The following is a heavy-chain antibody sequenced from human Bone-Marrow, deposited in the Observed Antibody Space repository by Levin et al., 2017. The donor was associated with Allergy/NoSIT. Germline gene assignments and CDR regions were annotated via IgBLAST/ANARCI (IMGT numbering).Heavy chain of an antibody. Sequence: SETLSLTCSVSGGYISSYYWSWIRQPPGKGLEWIAYSYHSGSTNYNPSLKSRVTISVDRSKKQFSLKLNSVTAADTAVYYCAGGVGTTHFQHWGQGTLVTVSS. J-gene: IGHJ1*01. D-gene: IGHD3-16*01. CDR1: GGYISSYY. CDR3: AGGVGTTHFQH. CDR2: SYHSGST. V-gene: IGHV4-59*01.